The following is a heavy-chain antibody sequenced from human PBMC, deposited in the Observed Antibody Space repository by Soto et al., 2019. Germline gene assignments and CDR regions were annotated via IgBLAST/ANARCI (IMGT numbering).Heavy chain of an antibody. V-gene: IGHV6-1*01. CDR1: GDSVSSNSAA. CDR3: ARGLFCSSTSCCTPFDY. D-gene: IGHD2-2*02. J-gene: IGHJ4*02. CDR2: TYYRSKWYN. Sequence: SQTLSLTCVISGDSVSSNSAAWNWIRQSPSRGLEWLGRTYYRSKWYNDYAVSVKSRITINPDTSKNQFSLQLNSVTPEDTAVYYCARGLFCSSTSCCTPFDYWGQGTLVTVSS.